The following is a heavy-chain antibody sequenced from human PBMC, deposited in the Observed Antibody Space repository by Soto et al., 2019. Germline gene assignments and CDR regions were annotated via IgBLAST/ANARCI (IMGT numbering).Heavy chain of an antibody. CDR2: IYSGGST. Sequence: GGSLRLSCAASGFTVSSNYMSWVRQAPGKGLEWVSVIYSGGSTYYADSVKGRFTISRDNSKNTLYLQMNSLRAEDTAVYYCARGPFLEWLPYGMDVWGQGTTVTVS. J-gene: IGHJ6*02. D-gene: IGHD3-3*01. CDR1: GFTVSSNY. CDR3: ARGPFLEWLPYGMDV. V-gene: IGHV3-53*01.